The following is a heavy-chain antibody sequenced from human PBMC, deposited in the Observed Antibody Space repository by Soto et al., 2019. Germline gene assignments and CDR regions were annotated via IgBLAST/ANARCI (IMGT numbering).Heavy chain of an antibody. D-gene: IGHD1-1*01. CDR3: ARAQRNPVDYYYYGMDV. CDR2: ISAYNGNT. V-gene: IGHV1-18*04. CDR1: GYTFTSYG. Sequence: ASVKVSCKASGYTFTSYGISWVRQAPGQGLEWMGWISAYNGNTNYAQKLQGRVTMTTDTSTSTAYMELRSLRSDDTAVYYCARAQRNPVDYYYYGMDVWGQGTKVTVYS. J-gene: IGHJ6*02.